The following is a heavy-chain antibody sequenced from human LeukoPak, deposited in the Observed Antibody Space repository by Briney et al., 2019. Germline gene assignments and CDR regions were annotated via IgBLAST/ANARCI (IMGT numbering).Heavy chain of an antibody. Sequence: PGGSLRLSCAASGFTFSSYWMSWVRQAPGKGLEWVANIKQDGSEKYYVDSVKGRFTISRDNAKNSLYLQMNSLRAEDTAVYYCARERITMVRGLLTPYNWFDPWGQGTLVTVSS. CDR2: IKQDGSEK. V-gene: IGHV3-7*03. CDR3: ARERITMVRGLLTPYNWFDP. CDR1: GFTFSSYW. D-gene: IGHD3-10*01. J-gene: IGHJ5*02.